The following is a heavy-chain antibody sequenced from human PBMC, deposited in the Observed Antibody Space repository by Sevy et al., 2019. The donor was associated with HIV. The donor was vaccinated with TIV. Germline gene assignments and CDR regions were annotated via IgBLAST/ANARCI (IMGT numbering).Heavy chain of an antibody. V-gene: IGHV3-30*04. CDR1: GFTFSSYA. CDR2: ISYDGSNK. J-gene: IGHJ4*02. Sequence: GGSLRLSCAASGFTFSSYAMHWVRQAPGKGLEWVAVISYDGSNKYYADSVKGRFTISRDNSKNTLYLQMNSLRAEDTAGYYCARGLPSYSSGWYDFDYWGQGTLVTVSS. CDR3: ARGLPSYSSGWYDFDY. D-gene: IGHD6-19*01.